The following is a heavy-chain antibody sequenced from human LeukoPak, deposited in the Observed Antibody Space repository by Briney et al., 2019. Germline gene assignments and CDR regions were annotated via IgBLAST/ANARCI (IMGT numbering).Heavy chain of an antibody. Sequence: GGSLRLSCAASGFTFSSYAMSWVRQAPGKGLEWVSAISGSGGSTYYADSVKGRFTISRDNSKNTPYLQMNSLRAEDTAVYYCAKDRFHYGSGSYFGYWGQGTLVTVSS. CDR2: ISGSGGST. CDR1: GFTFSSYA. V-gene: IGHV3-23*01. J-gene: IGHJ4*02. D-gene: IGHD3-10*01. CDR3: AKDRFHYGSGSYFGY.